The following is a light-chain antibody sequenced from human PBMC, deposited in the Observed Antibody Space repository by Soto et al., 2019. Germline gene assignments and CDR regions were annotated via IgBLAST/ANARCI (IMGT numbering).Light chain of an antibody. CDR3: QQYGSSPPWT. CDR2: GAS. V-gene: IGKV3-20*01. J-gene: IGKJ1*01. CDR1: QSVSSSY. Sequence: EIVLTQSPGTLSLSPGERATLSCRASQSVSSSYLAWYQQKPGQAPRLLIYGASSRATGIPDRFSGSGSGTDFTLIISRLDPEDFAVYYCQQYGSSPPWTFGQGTKVEIK.